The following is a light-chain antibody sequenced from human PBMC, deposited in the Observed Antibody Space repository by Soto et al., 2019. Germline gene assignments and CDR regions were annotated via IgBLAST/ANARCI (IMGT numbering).Light chain of an antibody. CDR1: QDISNY. CDR2: DAS. CDR3: QQYDNLPLT. Sequence: DTQTSKHTPSLSASVGDRVTITCQASQDISNYLNWYQQKPGKGPKLLIYDASNLETGVPSRFSGSGSGTDFTFTISSLQPEDIATYYCQQYDNLPLTFGGGTKVDIK. J-gene: IGKJ4*01. V-gene: IGKV1-33*01.